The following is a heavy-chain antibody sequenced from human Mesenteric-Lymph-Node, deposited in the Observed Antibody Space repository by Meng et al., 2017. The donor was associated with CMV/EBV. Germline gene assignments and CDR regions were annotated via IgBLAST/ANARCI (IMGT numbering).Heavy chain of an antibody. CDR3: AKRTGTTIDY. Sequence: GESLKISCAVSGFNFDDYAMHWVRQAPGKGLEWVSAISGSGGSTYYADSVKGRFTISRDNSNNVVYLQMVSLRAEDTAIYYCAKRTGTTIDYWGQGTLVTVSS. J-gene: IGHJ4*02. V-gene: IGHV3-23*01. D-gene: IGHD1-7*01. CDR1: GFNFDDYA. CDR2: ISGSGGST.